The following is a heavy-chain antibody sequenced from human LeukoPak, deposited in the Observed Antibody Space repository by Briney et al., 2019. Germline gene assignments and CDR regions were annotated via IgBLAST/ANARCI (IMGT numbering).Heavy chain of an antibody. CDR1: GFTFDDYA. CDR2: ISGSGGST. J-gene: IGHJ4*02. D-gene: IGHD6-13*01. V-gene: IGHV3-23*01. CDR3: AKEYSSSWYAPDPFDY. Sequence: GGSLRLSCAASGFTFDDYAMHWVRHAPGKGLEWVSAISGSGGSTYYADSVKGRFTISRDNSKNTLYLQMNSLRAEDTAVSYCAKEYSSSWYAPDPFDYWGQGTLVTVSS.